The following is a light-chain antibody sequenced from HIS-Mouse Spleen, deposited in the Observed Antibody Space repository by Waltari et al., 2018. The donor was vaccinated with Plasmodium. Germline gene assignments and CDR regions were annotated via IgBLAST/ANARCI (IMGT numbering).Light chain of an antibody. CDR1: QSISSY. CDR3: QQSYSTPQLT. J-gene: IGKJ4*01. CDR2: AAS. Sequence: DIQMTQSPYSLSASVGDRVTITCRASQSISSYLDWYQQKPGKAPKLLIYAASSLQSGVPSRFSGSGSGTDFTLIISSLQPEDFATYYCQQSYSTPQLTFGGGTKVEIK. V-gene: IGKV1-39*01.